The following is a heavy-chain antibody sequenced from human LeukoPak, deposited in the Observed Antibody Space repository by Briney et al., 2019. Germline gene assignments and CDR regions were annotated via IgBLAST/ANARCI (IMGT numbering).Heavy chain of an antibody. J-gene: IGHJ4*02. CDR3: ARSDIVVAIFDY. V-gene: IGHV1-46*01. Sequence: ASVKVSCKASGYTFTSYYMHWVRQAPGQGLEWMGIINPSGGSTSYAQKFQGRVTMTRDTPTSTVYMELSSLRSEDTAVYYCARSDIVVAIFDYWGQGTLVTVSS. CDR1: GYTFTSYY. D-gene: IGHD2-15*01. CDR2: INPSGGST.